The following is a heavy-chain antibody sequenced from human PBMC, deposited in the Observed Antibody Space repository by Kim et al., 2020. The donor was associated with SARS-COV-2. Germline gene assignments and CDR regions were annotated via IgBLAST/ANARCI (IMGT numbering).Heavy chain of an antibody. CDR2: IYYSGST. Sequence: SETLSLTCTVSGGSISSYYWSWIQQPPGKGLEWIGYIYYSGSTNYNPSLKSRVTISVDTSKNQFSLKLSSVTAADTAVYYCARTVTFGGVIVKAFDYWGQGTLVTVSS. V-gene: IGHV4-59*01. CDR3: ARTVTFGGVIVKAFDY. CDR1: GGSISSYY. J-gene: IGHJ4*02. D-gene: IGHD3-16*02.